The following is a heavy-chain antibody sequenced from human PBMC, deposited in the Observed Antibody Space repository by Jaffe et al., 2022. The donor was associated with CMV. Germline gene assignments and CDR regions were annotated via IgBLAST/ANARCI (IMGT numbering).Heavy chain of an antibody. V-gene: IGHV3-21*01. CDR3: ARDSDWNPNYYYYYYGMDV. CDR1: GFTFSSYS. CDR2: ISSSSSYI. Sequence: EVQLVESGGGLVKPGGSLRLSCAASGFTFSSYSMNWVRQAPGKGLEWVSSISSSSSYIYYADSVKGRFTISRDNAKNSLYLQMNSLRAEDTAVYYCARDSDWNPNYYYYYYGMDVWGQGTTVTVSS. J-gene: IGHJ6*02. D-gene: IGHD1-1*01.